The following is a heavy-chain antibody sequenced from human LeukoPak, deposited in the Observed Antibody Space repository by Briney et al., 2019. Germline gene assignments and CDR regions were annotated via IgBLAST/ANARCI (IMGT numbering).Heavy chain of an antibody. J-gene: IGHJ6*03. D-gene: IGHD2-2*01. CDR1: GGSISSSSYS. CDR2: ILYSGST. Sequence: SETLSLTCNVSGGSISSSSYSWGWIRQPPGKGLEWIGTILYSGSTHYNPSLESRVTISVDTSKTQFSLKPTSVTAADTAVYYCARLAGLDKRSGYQLPKPYYLDVWGKGTTVTVSS. V-gene: IGHV4-39*07. CDR3: ARLAGLDKRSGYQLPKPYYLDV.